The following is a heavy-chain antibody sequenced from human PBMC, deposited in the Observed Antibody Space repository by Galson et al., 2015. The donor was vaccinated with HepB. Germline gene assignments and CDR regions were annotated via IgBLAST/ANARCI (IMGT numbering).Heavy chain of an antibody. V-gene: IGHV1-3*01. CDR2: INAGNGNT. CDR3: ARGGDIVVVPAASDGMDV. D-gene: IGHD2-2*01. CDR1: GYTFTSYA. J-gene: IGHJ6*02. Sequence: SVKVSCKASGYTFTSYAMHWVRQAPGQRLEWMGWINAGNGNTKYSQKFQGRVTITRDTSASTAYMELSSLRSEDTAVYYCARGGDIVVVPAASDGMDVWGQGTTVTVSS.